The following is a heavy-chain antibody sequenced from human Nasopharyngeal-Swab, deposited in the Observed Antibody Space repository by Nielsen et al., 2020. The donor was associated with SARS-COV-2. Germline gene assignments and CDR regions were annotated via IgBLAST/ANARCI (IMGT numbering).Heavy chain of an antibody. CDR1: GYSSTSYW. CDR3: VRPEGVATSFKYYFQYGMDV. D-gene: IGHD5-12*01. J-gene: IGHJ6*02. V-gene: IGHV5-51*01. CDR2: IYPRDSDT. Sequence: VSCKGSGYSSTSYWIAWVRQMPGKGLEWMGHIYPRDSDTRYSPSFQGQVTISADKSISTAYLQWSSLKASDTALYYCVRPEGVATSFKYYFQYGMDVWGQGTMVTVPS.